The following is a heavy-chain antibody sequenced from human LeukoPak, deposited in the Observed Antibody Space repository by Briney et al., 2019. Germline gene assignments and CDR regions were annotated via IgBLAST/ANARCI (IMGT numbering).Heavy chain of an antibody. V-gene: IGHV3-21*01. Sequence: GGSLRLSCAASGFTFSSYSMNWVRQAPGKGLEWVSSISSSSSYIYYADSVKGRFTISRDNAKNSLYLQMNSLRAEDTAVYYCARSPSYYDSSGLYAFDIWGQGTMVTVSS. CDR3: ARSPSYYDSSGLYAFDI. CDR2: ISSSSSYI. CDR1: GFTFSSYS. D-gene: IGHD3-22*01. J-gene: IGHJ3*02.